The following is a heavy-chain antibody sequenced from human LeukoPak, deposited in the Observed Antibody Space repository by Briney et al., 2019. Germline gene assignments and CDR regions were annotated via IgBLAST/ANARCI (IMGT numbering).Heavy chain of an antibody. CDR2: INHSGST. D-gene: IGHD6-13*01. J-gene: IGHJ4*02. CDR3: ARASWYVDY. Sequence: SETMSLTCAVYGGSFSGYYWSWIRQPPGKGLEWIGEINHSGSTNYNPSLKSRVTISVDTSKNQFSLKLSSVTAADTAVYYCARASWYVDYWGQGTLVTVSS. V-gene: IGHV4-34*01. CDR1: GGSFSGYY.